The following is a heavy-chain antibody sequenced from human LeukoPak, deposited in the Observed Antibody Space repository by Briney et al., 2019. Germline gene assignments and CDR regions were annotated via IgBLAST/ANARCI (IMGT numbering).Heavy chain of an antibody. J-gene: IGHJ4*02. D-gene: IGHD5-12*01. Sequence: GASVKVSCRASGYTFSDSYIHWVRRAPGQGLEWMGWINPSNGRSNSIQKFLGRVTMTRDTSISTAYLDLNRLTSDDTAVYYCARKLEPQSDYDSDYWGQGTLVTVSS. V-gene: IGHV1-2*02. CDR1: GYTFSDSY. CDR2: INPSNGRS. CDR3: ARKLEPQSDYDSDY.